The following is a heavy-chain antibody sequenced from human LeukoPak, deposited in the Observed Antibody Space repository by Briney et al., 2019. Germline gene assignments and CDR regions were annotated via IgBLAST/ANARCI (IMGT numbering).Heavy chain of an antibody. CDR3: AKTGTPWYYFDY. D-gene: IGHD6-13*01. CDR2: ISGSGGST. J-gene: IGHJ4*02. CDR1: GFTFNRDW. V-gene: IGHV3-23*01. Sequence: GGSLRLSCTASGFTFNRDWTAWVRQAPGKGLEWVSAISGSGGSTYYADSVKGRFTISRDNSKNTLYLQMNSLRAEDTAVYYCAKTGTPWYYFDYWGQGTLVTVSS.